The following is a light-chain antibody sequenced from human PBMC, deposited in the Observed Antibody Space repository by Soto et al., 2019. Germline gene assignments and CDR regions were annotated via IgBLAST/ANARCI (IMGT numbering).Light chain of an antibody. CDR3: HIYCSSATRT. Sequence: EIVLTQSPGTLSLSPGERATLSCRASQSVSSTYLAWYQHTPGQPPTLLIYGAFSRVTGIPDRFSGSGSATDFTLTIIRLEPEDFAVYYYHIYCSSATRTFGQGTKVEIK. CDR2: GAF. CDR1: QSVSSTY. V-gene: IGKV3-20*01. J-gene: IGKJ1*01.